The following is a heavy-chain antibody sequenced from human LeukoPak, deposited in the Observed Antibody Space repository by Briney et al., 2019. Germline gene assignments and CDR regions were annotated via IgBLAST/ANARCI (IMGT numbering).Heavy chain of an antibody. V-gene: IGHV3-48*01. CDR3: KGSSWYNYYYMDV. D-gene: IGHD6-13*01. Sequence: GGSLRLSCAASGFTFSNYAMNWVRQAPGKGLEWVSYISSSSSTIYYADSMKGRFTISRDNAKNSLYLQMNSLRGEDTAAYYCKGSSWYNYYYMDVWGKGTTVTVSS. CDR2: ISSSSSTI. J-gene: IGHJ6*03. CDR1: GFTFSNYA.